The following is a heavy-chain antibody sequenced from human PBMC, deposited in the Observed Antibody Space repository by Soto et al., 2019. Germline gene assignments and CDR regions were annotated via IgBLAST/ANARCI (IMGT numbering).Heavy chain of an antibody. CDR1: GFTFSSSA. V-gene: IGHV3-23*01. CDR2: ISGSDGRT. CDR3: AKSLNINWKNWFDP. J-gene: IGHJ5*02. Sequence: EVQILEPGGGLVQPGGSLRLSCAASGFTFSSSAMNWVRQAPGKGLEWVSVISGSDGRTYYADSVKGRFTISRDNSKNTLYLDMNRLRAEDTAVYYCAKSLNINWKNWFDPWGQGTLVTVSS. D-gene: IGHD1-1*01.